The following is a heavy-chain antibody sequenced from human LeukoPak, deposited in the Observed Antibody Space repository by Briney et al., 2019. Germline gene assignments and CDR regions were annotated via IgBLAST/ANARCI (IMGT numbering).Heavy chain of an antibody. CDR3: ARGRDGYST. Sequence: ASETLSLTCTVSGDSISTYYWTWIRQPPGKGLEWIGYIYYSGITNCDPSLKSRVTMSVDTSKNQFSLRLNSVTAADTAVYYCARGRDGYSTWGQGTLVTVSS. V-gene: IGHV4-59*01. CDR2: IYYSGIT. J-gene: IGHJ4*02. CDR1: GDSISTYY. D-gene: IGHD5-24*01.